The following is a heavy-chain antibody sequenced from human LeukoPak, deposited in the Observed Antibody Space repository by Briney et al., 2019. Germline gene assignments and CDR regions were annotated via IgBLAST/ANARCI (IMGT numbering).Heavy chain of an antibody. CDR3: AKGIDSSGYWADY. J-gene: IGHJ4*02. D-gene: IGHD3-22*01. CDR1: GFTFSSYG. V-gene: IGHV3-30*18. CDR2: ISYDGSDK. Sequence: GGSLRLSCAASGFTFSSYGMHWVRQAPGKGLEWVALISYDGSDKNYADSVKGRFTISRDNSKNTLYMQMNSLRAEDTAVYYCAKGIDSSGYWADYWGQGTLVTVSS.